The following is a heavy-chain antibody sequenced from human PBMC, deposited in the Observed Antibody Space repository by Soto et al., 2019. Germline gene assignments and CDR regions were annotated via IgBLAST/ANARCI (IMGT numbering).Heavy chain of an antibody. Sequence: QVQLVQSGAEVKKPGSSVKVSCKASGGTFSSYTISWVRQAPGQGLEWMGRIIPILGIANYAQKFQGRVTITADKPTSTAYMELSSLRSEDTAVYYCARDRLRPDPPNYYYYGMDVWGQGTTVTVSS. V-gene: IGHV1-69*08. CDR1: GGTFSSYT. J-gene: IGHJ6*02. D-gene: IGHD4-17*01. CDR2: IIPILGIA. CDR3: ARDRLRPDPPNYYYYGMDV.